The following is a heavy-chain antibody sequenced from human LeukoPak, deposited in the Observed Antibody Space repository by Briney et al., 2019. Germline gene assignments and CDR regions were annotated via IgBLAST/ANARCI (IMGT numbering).Heavy chain of an antibody. J-gene: IGHJ4*02. CDR1: GASISGSGYY. V-gene: IGHV4-39*01. CDR3: VKSGGYGLIDY. D-gene: IGHD1-26*01. Sequence: TLSLTCAVSGASISGSGYYLGWIRQPPGKGLEWIGNIYYTGSTYYNASLQSRGTISIDTSKNQFSLRLNSVTAADTAMYYCVKSGGYGLIDYWGQGTLVTVSS. CDR2: IYYTGST.